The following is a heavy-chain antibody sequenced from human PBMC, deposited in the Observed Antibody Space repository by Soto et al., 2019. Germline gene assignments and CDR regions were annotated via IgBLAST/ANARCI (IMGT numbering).Heavy chain of an antibody. CDR1: GFTFSSYW. J-gene: IGHJ3*02. CDR2: IKQDGSEK. Sequence: GGSLRLSCAASGFTFSSYWMSWVRQAPGKGLEWVANIKQDGSEKYYVDSVKGRFTISRDNAKNSLYLQMNSLRAEDTAVYYCARAPGYDILTGYEGTHDAFDIWGQGTMVTVSS. V-gene: IGHV3-7*03. D-gene: IGHD3-9*01. CDR3: ARAPGYDILTGYEGTHDAFDI.